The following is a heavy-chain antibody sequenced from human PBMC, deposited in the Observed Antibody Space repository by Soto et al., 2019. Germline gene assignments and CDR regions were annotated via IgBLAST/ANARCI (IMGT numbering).Heavy chain of an antibody. CDR3: ATSLWFGVNPEY. Sequence: PSETLSLTCTVSGGSIASSLYYWGWVRQSPGKGLEWIESIYYSGSTHYNPSLKSRITVSVDTSKNQFSLKLTSVTAADTAVYYCATSLWFGVNPEYWGQGTLVTVSS. CDR1: GGSIASSLYY. D-gene: IGHD3-10*01. CDR2: IYYSGST. J-gene: IGHJ4*02. V-gene: IGHV4-39*07.